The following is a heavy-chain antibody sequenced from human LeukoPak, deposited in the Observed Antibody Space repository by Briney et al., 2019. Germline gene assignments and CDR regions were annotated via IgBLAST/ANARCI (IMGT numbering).Heavy chain of an antibody. J-gene: IGHJ3*02. V-gene: IGHV4-34*01. Sequence: SETLSLTCAVYGGSFSGYYWSWIRQPPGKGLEWIGEINHSGSTNYNPSLKSRVTISVDTSKNQFSLKLSSVTAADTAVYCCARGRFFYYDSSGYYRHHAFDIWGQGTMVTVSS. CDR2: INHSGST. D-gene: IGHD3-22*01. CDR3: ARGRFFYYDSSGYYRHHAFDI. CDR1: GGSFSGYY.